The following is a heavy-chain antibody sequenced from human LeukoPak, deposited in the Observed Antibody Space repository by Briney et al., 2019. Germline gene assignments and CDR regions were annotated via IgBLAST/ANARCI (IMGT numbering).Heavy chain of an antibody. V-gene: IGHV4-39*01. D-gene: IGHD6-13*01. J-gene: IGHJ5*02. CDR2: IYYSGST. CDR3: ARGGSSWYGNWFDT. CDR1: GGSISSSSYY. Sequence: SETLSLTCTVSGGSISSSSYYWGWIRQPPGKGLEWIGSIYYSGSTYYNPSLKSRVTISVDTSKNQFSLKLSSVTAADTAVYYCARGGSSWYGNWFDTWGQGTLVTVSS.